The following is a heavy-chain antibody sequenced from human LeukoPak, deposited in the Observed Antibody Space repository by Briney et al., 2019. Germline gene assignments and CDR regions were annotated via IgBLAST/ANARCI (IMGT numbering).Heavy chain of an antibody. D-gene: IGHD6-19*01. Sequence: ASVKVSCKASGYTFTGYYMHWVRQAPGQGLEWMGWINPNTGGTNYAQKFQGRVTMTRDTSITTAYMELSSLTSGDTAVYYCARDLTTGTVADTTYWGQGTLVTVSS. J-gene: IGHJ4*02. CDR2: INPNTGGT. CDR1: GYTFTGYY. CDR3: ARDLTTGTVADTTY. V-gene: IGHV1-2*02.